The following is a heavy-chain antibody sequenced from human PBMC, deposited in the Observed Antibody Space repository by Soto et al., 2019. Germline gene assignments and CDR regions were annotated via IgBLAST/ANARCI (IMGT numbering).Heavy chain of an antibody. CDR3: ARGRFGDLTSYYFDY. D-gene: IGHD3-10*01. Sequence: EVQLVESGGGLVQPGGSLRLSCAASGFTFSSYWMSWVRQAPGKGLEWVANIKEDGSEKYYVDSVKGRFTISRDNAKNSLYLQMNSLRAGDTAVYYCARGRFGDLTSYYFDYWGQGTLVTVSS. V-gene: IGHV3-7*05. J-gene: IGHJ4*02. CDR2: IKEDGSEK. CDR1: GFTFSSYW.